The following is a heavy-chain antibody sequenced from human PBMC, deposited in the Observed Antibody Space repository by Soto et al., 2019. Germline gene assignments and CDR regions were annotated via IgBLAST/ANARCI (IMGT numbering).Heavy chain of an antibody. Sequence: PGGSLRLSCAASGFTFSDYYMSWIRQAPGRGLEWVSYIGNSNIYTNYADSVKGRFTISRDNAKNSLYLQMNSLRAEDTAVYYCARDADVLTGSDVFDIWGQGTMVTVSS. CDR2: IGNSNIYT. CDR1: GFTFSDYY. CDR3: ARDADVLTGSDVFDI. D-gene: IGHD3-9*01. V-gene: IGHV3-11*05. J-gene: IGHJ3*02.